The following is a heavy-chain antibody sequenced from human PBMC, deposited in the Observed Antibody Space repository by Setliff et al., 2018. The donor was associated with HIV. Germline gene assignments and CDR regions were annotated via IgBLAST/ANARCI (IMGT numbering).Heavy chain of an antibody. CDR1: GGTFSSYG. Sequence: SVKVSCKASGGTFSSYGISWVRQAPGQGLEWMGGIIPIFGTANYAQKFQGRVTITADESTSTAYMELSSLRSEDTAVYYCATRTDYYYYYYMDVWGKGTTVTVSS. V-gene: IGHV1-69*13. J-gene: IGHJ6*03. CDR3: ATRTDYYYYYYMDV. CDR2: IIPIFGTA.